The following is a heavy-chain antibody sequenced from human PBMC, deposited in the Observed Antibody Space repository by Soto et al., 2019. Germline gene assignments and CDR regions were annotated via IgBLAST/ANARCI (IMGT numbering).Heavy chain of an antibody. V-gene: IGHV4-59*12. CDR2: IYYSGST. CDR1: GGSISSYY. CDR3: ARAPTGCSGGSCPRHAFDI. D-gene: IGHD2-15*01. Sequence: SETLSLTCTVSGGSISSYYWSWIRQPPGKGLEWIGYIYYSGSTYYNPSLKSRVTISVDTSKNQFSLKLSSVTAADTAVYYCARAPTGCSGGSCPRHAFDIWGQGTMVTVSS. J-gene: IGHJ3*02.